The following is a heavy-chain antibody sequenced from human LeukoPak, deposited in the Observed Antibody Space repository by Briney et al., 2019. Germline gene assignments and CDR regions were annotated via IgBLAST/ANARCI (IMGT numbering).Heavy chain of an antibody. CDR3: ARIGSKINWNYSFDY. V-gene: IGHV3-7*01. D-gene: IGHD1-7*01. CDR1: GFTFSSYW. Sequence: PGGSLRLSCAASGFTFSSYWMSWVRQAPGKGLEWVANIKQDGSEKYYVDSVKGRFTISRDNAKNSLYLQMNSLRAEDTAVYDCARIGSKINWNYSFDYWGQGTLVTVSS. CDR2: IKQDGSEK. J-gene: IGHJ4*02.